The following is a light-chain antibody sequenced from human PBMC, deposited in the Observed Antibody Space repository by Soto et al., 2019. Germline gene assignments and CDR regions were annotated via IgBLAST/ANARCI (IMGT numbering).Light chain of an antibody. CDR3: QQRSNWPPT. CDR2: DAA. Sequence: EIVWTQSPATLSLSPGERATLACRASQRFNSYLAWYQQKPGQAPRLLIYDAANRLTGIPARFSGSGSGTDFTLNISSLEPEDLTVYYCQQRSNWPPTFGGGTKVQI. CDR1: QRFNSY. V-gene: IGKV3-11*01. J-gene: IGKJ4*01.